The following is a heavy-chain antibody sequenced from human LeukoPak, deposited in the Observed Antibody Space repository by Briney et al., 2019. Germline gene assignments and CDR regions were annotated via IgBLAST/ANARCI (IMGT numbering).Heavy chain of an antibody. D-gene: IGHD5-12*01. Sequence: GKSLRLSCAASGFTFSDYGMHWVRQAPGKGLEWVAVIWYDGSNKYYTDSVKGRLTISRDNSKNTLYLQMNSLRAEDTAVYYCARDRPNSGDFDYWGQGTLVTVS. CDR3: ARDRPNSGDFDY. CDR2: IWYDGSNK. J-gene: IGHJ4*02. V-gene: IGHV3-33*01. CDR1: GFTFSDYG.